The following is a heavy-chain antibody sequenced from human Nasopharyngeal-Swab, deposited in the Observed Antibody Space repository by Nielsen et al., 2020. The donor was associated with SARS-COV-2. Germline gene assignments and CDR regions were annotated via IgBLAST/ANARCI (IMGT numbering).Heavy chain of an antibody. J-gene: IGHJ4*02. V-gene: IGHV1-3*01. D-gene: IGHD3-22*01. CDR1: GYTFTSYA. Sequence: ASVKVSCKASGYTFTSYAMHWVRQAPGQRLEWMGWINAGNGNTKYSQKFQGRVTITADKSTSTAYMELSSLRSEDTAVYYCARGSYYYDSSGYYLDYWGQGTLVTVSS. CDR3: ARGSYYYDSSGYYLDY. CDR2: INAGNGNT.